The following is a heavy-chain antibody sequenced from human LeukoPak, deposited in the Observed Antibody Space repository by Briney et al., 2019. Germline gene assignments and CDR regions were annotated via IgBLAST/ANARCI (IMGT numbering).Heavy chain of an antibody. D-gene: IGHD1-26*01. Sequence: GGSLRLSCAASGFTFSSYSMNWVRQAPGKGLEWVSSISSSSSYIYYADSVKGRFTISRDSAKNSLYLQMNSLRAEDTAVYYCARGHGSSDAFDIWGQGTMVTVSS. CDR3: ARGHGSSDAFDI. J-gene: IGHJ3*02. CDR1: GFTFSSYS. V-gene: IGHV3-21*06. CDR2: ISSSSSYI.